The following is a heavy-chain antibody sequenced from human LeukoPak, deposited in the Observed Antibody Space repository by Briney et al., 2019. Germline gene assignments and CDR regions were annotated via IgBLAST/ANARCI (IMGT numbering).Heavy chain of an antibody. D-gene: IGHD6-19*01. V-gene: IGHV3-23*01. CDR3: AKPGSSGWYSDF. J-gene: IGHJ4*02. CDR1: GFTFSNYA. CDR2: ISSSGGST. Sequence: GGSLRLSCAASGFTFSNYAMTWVRQAPGKGLEWVSGISSSGGSTDYADSVKGRFIISRDNSKNTLYLQMNSLRAEDTAIYYCAKPGSSGWYSDFWGQGTLVTASS.